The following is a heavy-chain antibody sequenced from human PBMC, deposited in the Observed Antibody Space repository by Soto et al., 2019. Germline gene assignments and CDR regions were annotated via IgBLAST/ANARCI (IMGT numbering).Heavy chain of an antibody. D-gene: IGHD1-26*01. J-gene: IGHJ4*02. CDR3: ARDSGSYPGRLDY. CDR2: IYYNGST. CDR1: GRSISSYY. V-gene: IGHV4-59*01. Sequence: PSETLSLTCTVSGRSISSYYWSWIRQPPGKGQEWIGYIYYNGSTNHNPSLKSRVAISVVTSKNQFCLKLSSVTAADTAVYYCARDSGSYPGRLDYGGQGTLVTVSS.